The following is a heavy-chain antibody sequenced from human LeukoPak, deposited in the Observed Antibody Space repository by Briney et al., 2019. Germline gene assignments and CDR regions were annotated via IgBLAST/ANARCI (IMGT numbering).Heavy chain of an antibody. V-gene: IGHV4-34*01. J-gene: IGHJ4*02. CDR1: GGSFSSYY. D-gene: IGHD4-17*01. CDR2: INHSGST. CDR3: ASLTTVTTFRIDY. Sequence: SETLSLTCAVYGGSFSSYYWSWIRQPPGKGLEWIGEINHSGSTNYNPSLKSRVTISVDTSKNQFSLKLSSVTAADTAVYYCASLTTVTTFRIDYWGQGTLVTVSS.